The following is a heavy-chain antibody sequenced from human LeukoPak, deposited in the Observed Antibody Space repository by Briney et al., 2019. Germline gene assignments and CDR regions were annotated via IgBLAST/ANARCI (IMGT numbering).Heavy chain of an antibody. D-gene: IGHD4-17*01. Sequence: GASVTVSCKASGYTFTSYGISWVRQAPGQGLEWMGWISAYNGNTNYAQKLQGRVTMTTDTSTSTAYMELSSLRSEDTAVYYCARAGYYTTTVTTILGWFDPWGQGTLVTVSS. CDR2: ISAYNGNT. CDR1: GYTFTSYG. CDR3: ARAGYYTTTVTTILGWFDP. J-gene: IGHJ5*02. V-gene: IGHV1-18*01.